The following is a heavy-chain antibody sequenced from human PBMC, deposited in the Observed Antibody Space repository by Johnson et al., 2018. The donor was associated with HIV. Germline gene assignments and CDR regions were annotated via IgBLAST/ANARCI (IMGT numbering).Heavy chain of an antibody. D-gene: IGHD3-10*01. J-gene: IGHJ3*02. V-gene: IGHV3-23*04. Sequence: VQLVESGGGLVQPGGSLRLSCAASGFTFSSYGMSWVRQAPGKGLEWVSTISGSGGSTYYADSVKGQFTISRDNSKNTLYLQMNSLRAEDTAVYYCAKGRSGGSGAFDIWGQGTVVTVSS. CDR2: ISGSGGST. CDR3: AKGRSGGSGAFDI. CDR1: GFTFSSYG.